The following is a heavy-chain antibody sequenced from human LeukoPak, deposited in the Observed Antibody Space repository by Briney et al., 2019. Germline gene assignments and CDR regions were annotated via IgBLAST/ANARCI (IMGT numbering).Heavy chain of an antibody. CDR1: GGSISSGGYY. J-gene: IGHJ6*02. D-gene: IGHD1-26*01. V-gene: IGHV4-31*03. Sequence: PSETLSLTCTVSGGSISSGGYYWSWIRQHPGKGLEWIGYIYYSGSTYYNPSLKSRVTISVDTSKNQFSLKLSSVTAADTAVYYCARDRRGGSYRYYYGMDVWGQGTTVTVSS. CDR2: IYYSGST. CDR3: ARDRRGGSYRYYYGMDV.